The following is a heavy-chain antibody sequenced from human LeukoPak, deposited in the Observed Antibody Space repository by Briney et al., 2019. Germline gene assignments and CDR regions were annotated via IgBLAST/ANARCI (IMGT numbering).Heavy chain of an antibody. CDR3: ARDSTNSTLTPY. Sequence: SQTLSLTCTVSGGSISSGGYYWSWIRQHPGKGLEWIGYIYYSGSTYYNPSLKSRVTISVDTSKNQFSLKLSSVTAADTAVYYCARDSTNSTLTPYWGQGTLVTVSS. CDR1: GGSISSGGYY. V-gene: IGHV4-31*03. J-gene: IGHJ4*02. D-gene: IGHD5-24*01. CDR2: IYYSGST.